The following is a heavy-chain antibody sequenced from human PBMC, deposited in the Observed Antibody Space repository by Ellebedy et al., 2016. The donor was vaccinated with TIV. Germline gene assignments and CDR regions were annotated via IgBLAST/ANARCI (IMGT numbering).Heavy chain of an antibody. CDR2: IFMSGST. V-gene: IGHV4-4*07. Sequence: SETLSLXXTVSNGSFSSYYWSWIRQSAGKGLEWIGRIFMSGSTTYNPTLKNRVTMSVDASTTQLSLNLSSVTAADTAVYFCARLRQSRDRSHWYFDLWGRGTLVTVSS. CDR1: NGSFSSYY. CDR3: ARLRQSRDRSHWYFDL. D-gene: IGHD1-14*01. J-gene: IGHJ2*01.